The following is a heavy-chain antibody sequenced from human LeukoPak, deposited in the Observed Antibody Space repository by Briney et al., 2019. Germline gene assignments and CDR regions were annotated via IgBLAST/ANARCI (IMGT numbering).Heavy chain of an antibody. CDR1: GFTFSTYS. Sequence: GGSLRLSCAASGFTFSTYSMNWVRQAPGKGLEWVGRIKSKNVGGTTDYAAPVKGRFTISRDDSKNTVYLQMNSLKIEDTAVYYCTSHAAFDPWGQGTLVTVSS. CDR2: IKSKNVGGTT. V-gene: IGHV3-15*01. J-gene: IGHJ5*02. CDR3: TSHAAFDP.